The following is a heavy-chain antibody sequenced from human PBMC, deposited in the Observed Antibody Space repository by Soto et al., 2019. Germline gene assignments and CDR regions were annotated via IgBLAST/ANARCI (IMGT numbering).Heavy chain of an antibody. D-gene: IGHD5-12*01. CDR1: GFTFSSYW. CDR2: INSDGSTT. CDR3: ARDDRRATFDI. V-gene: IGHV3-74*01. Sequence: LRLSCAATGFTFSSYWIHWVRQAPGKGLAWVSHINSDGSTTTYADSVKGRFTISRDNAKNTLYLQMNSLRAEDTAVYYCARDDRRATFDIWGQGTLVTVSS. J-gene: IGHJ3*02.